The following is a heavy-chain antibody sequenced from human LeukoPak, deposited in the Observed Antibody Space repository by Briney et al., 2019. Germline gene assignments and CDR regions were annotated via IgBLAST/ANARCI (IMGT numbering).Heavy chain of an antibody. Sequence: PGGSLRLSCAASGFTFSSYWMSWVRQAPGKGLEWVANMNRDGSEKNYVDSIKGRFTISRDNAANSLYPQMNSLRVEDTAVYYCARDGGIIRFGGQDVWGQGTTVTVSS. CDR1: GFTFSSYW. CDR2: MNRDGSEK. CDR3: ARDGGIIRFGGQDV. D-gene: IGHD3-16*01. J-gene: IGHJ6*02. V-gene: IGHV3-7*01.